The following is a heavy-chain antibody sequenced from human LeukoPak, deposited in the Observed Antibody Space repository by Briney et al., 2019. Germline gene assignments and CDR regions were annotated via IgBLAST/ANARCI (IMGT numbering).Heavy chain of an antibody. CDR2: INPNSGGT. D-gene: IGHD3-10*01. Sequence: EASVKVSCKASGYTFTGYYMHWVRQAPGQGLEWMGRINPNSGGTNYTQKLQGRVTMTRDTSISTAYTALSRLRSDDTAVYYCARGDYGSGSYPYFDYWGQGTLVTVSS. CDR1: GYTFTGYY. V-gene: IGHV1-2*06. J-gene: IGHJ4*02. CDR3: ARGDYGSGSYPYFDY.